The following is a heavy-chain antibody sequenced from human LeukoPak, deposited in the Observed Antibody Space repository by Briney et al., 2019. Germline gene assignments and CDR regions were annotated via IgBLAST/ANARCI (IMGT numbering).Heavy chain of an antibody. J-gene: IGHJ4*02. CDR2: ISASGRKT. CDR1: GFTFSDYE. V-gene: IGHV3-48*03. D-gene: IGHD2-15*01. Sequence: TGGSLRLSCAVSGFTFSDYEMNWVRQAPGKGLEWLSYISASGRKTYYADSVKGRLTISRDNAKNSLYLQMDSLRADDTAIYYCARGPRDPTEFCSRGSCAPTYEVWGQGALVTVPS. CDR3: ARGPRDPTEFCSRGSCAPTYEV.